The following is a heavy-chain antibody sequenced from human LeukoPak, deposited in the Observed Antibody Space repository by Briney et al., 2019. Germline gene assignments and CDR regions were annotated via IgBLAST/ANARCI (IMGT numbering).Heavy chain of an antibody. CDR1: GYTFTSYD. CDR2: MNPNSGNT. CDR3: AREVSSTRKYYYYGMDV. D-gene: IGHD2-2*01. J-gene: IGHJ6*02. Sequence: ASVKVSCKASGYTFTSYDINWVRQATGQGLEWMGWMNPNSGNTGYAQKFQGRVTMTRNTSISTAYMELSSLRSEDTAVYYCAREVSSTRKYYYYGMDVWGQGTTVTVS. V-gene: IGHV1-8*01.